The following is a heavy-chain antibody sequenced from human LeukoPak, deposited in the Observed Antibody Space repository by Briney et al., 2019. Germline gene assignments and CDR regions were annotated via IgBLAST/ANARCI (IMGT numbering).Heavy chain of an antibody. J-gene: IGHJ5*01. V-gene: IGHV3-7*01. D-gene: IGHD1-14*01. Sequence: GGSLRLSCAASGFTFSNYLMNWLRQAPGKGLEWVANIKQDGGEKYYVDSVKGRFTISRDNAKNSLYLQMNSLRAEDAGVYYCAKEGAYPIITYDSWGQGTLVTVSS. CDR3: AKEGAYPIITYDS. CDR2: IKQDGGEK. CDR1: GFTFSNYL.